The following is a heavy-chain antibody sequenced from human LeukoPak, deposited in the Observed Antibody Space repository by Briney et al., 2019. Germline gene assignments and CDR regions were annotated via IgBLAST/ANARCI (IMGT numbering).Heavy chain of an antibody. V-gene: IGHV3-48*01. CDR3: TRLPTRRSSSSIY. Sequence: PGGSLRLSCAASGFAFRSYSMNWVRQAPGKGLEWVSYISSSGRTIYYADSVKGRFTISRDNAKNSLYLQINSLKTEDTAVYYCTRLPTRRSSSSIYWGQGTLVTVSS. J-gene: IGHJ4*02. D-gene: IGHD6-6*01. CDR1: GFAFRSYS. CDR2: ISSSGRTI.